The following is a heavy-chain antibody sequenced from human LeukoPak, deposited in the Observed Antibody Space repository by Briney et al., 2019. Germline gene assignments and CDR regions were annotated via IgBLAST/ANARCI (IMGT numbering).Heavy chain of an antibody. CDR1: GYTDTKYG. V-gene: IGHV1-18*01. CDR3: AGVRTGGIADY. D-gene: IGHD7-27*01. J-gene: IGHJ4*02. CDR2: ISAHNANT. Sequence: ASVRVSCKTSGYTDTKYGISWVRQAPGQGLEWMGWISAHNANTKYAQKFQGRVTMTIDTSTSTAYMELRDLKSDDTAVYFCAGVRTGGIADYWGQGTLVTVSS.